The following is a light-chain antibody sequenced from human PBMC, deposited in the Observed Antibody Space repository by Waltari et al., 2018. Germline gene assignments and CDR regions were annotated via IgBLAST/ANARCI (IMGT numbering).Light chain of an antibody. CDR2: KAS. J-gene: IGKJ4*01. CDR3: QEYDSLPIT. CDR1: LSVKNN. V-gene: IGKV1-5*03. Sequence: DIQMTQSPSTLSASVRDRVTISCRASLSVKNNLAWYQQKPGKAPKVLVHKASRLESGVSSRFSGSGYGTEFTLTISSLQPDDFATYYCQEYDSLPITFGGGTQVEIK.